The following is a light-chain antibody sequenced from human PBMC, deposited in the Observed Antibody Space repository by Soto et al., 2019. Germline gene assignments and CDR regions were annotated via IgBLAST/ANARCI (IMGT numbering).Light chain of an antibody. CDR2: DAS. J-gene: IGKJ4*01. Sequence: EIVLTQSPATLSLSPGERATLSCRASQSVSSYLAWYQQKPGQAPRLLIYDASTRATGIPARFSGSGSGTDFTLTISSLEPEDFAVYYCQQRSDWPPLTFCGGTKVEIK. CDR1: QSVSSY. V-gene: IGKV3-11*01. CDR3: QQRSDWPPLT.